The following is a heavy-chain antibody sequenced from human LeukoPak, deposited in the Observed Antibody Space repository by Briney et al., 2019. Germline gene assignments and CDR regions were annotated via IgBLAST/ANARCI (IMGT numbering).Heavy chain of an antibody. V-gene: IGHV3-21*01. D-gene: IGHD3-22*01. CDR2: ITVGGADT. Sequence: GGSLRLSCAASGFTFSSSALTWVRQAPGKGLEWVSTITVGGADTNYADSVKGRFTISRDNAKNSLYLQMNSLRAEDTAVYYCARDPHYDSSGYLYYFDYWGQGTLVTVSS. J-gene: IGHJ4*02. CDR3: ARDPHYDSSGYLYYFDY. CDR1: GFTFSSSA.